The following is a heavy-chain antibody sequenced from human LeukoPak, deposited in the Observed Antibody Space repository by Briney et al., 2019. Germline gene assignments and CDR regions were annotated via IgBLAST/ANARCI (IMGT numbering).Heavy chain of an antibody. CDR2: IHYSGTT. Sequence: PSETLSLTCSVSGGSITNYYWNWIRQPPGKGLEWIGYIHYSGTTNHNPSLQSRVTISVDTSKNQFSLQLISVTAADTAVYYCARVSPQVPYYYYGMDVWGKGTTVTVSP. CDR3: ARVSPQVPYYYYGMDV. D-gene: IGHD2-2*01. V-gene: IGHV4-59*01. CDR1: GGSITNYY. J-gene: IGHJ6*04.